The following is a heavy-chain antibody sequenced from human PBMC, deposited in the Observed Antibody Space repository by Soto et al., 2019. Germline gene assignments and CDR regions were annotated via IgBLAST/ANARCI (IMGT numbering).Heavy chain of an antibody. CDR2: IYYSGST. D-gene: IGHD6-13*01. CDR1: GGSISSYY. Sequence: SETLSLTCTVSGGSISSYYWSWIRQPPGKGLEWIGYIYYSGSTNYNPSLKSRVTISVDTSKNQFSLKLSSVTAADTAVYYCAGGGVAAAGIYWFDPWGQGTLVTVSS. V-gene: IGHV4-59*01. J-gene: IGHJ5*02. CDR3: AGGGVAAAGIYWFDP.